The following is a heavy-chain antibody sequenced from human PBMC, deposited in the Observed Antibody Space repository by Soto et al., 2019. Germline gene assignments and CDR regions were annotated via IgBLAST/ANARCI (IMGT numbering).Heavy chain of an antibody. CDR1: GGSISSGDYY. CDR3: DRDKDIVVVPAVWCDP. Sequence: SETLSLTCTVSGGSISSGDYYWSWIRQPPGKGLEWIGYIYYSGSTYYNPSLKSRVTISVDTSKNQFSLKLSSVTAADTAVYYCDRDKDIVVVPAVWCDPWGQGLLVSGS. CDR2: IYYSGST. J-gene: IGHJ5*02. D-gene: IGHD2-2*01. V-gene: IGHV4-30-4*01.